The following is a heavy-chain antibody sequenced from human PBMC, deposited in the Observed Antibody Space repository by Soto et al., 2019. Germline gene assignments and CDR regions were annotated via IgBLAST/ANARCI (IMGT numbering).Heavy chain of an antibody. CDR3: ARDPSSVLRYFDWLEIYGMDV. Sequence: PVGSLRLSCAASGFTFSSYGMHWVRQAPGKGLEWVAVIWYDGSNKYYADSVKGRFTISRDNSKNTLYLQMNSLRAEDTAVYYCARDPSSVLRYFDWLEIYGMDVWGQGTTVTVSS. J-gene: IGHJ6*02. CDR2: IWYDGSNK. V-gene: IGHV3-33*01. CDR1: GFTFSSYG. D-gene: IGHD3-9*01.